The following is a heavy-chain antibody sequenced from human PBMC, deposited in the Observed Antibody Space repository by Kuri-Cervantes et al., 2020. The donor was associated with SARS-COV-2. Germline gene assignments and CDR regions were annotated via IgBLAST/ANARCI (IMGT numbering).Heavy chain of an antibody. V-gene: IGHV3-23*01. Sequence: GESLKISCATSGFTFKNYGMGWVRQAPGKGLEWVSAISGSGVSTHYTDSVKGRFTISRDNSKNTLYLQMNSLRAEDTAVYYCARDAEPNYDILTGYYIPYYFDYWGQGTLVTVSS. D-gene: IGHD3-9*01. CDR3: ARDAEPNYDILTGYYIPYYFDY. CDR2: ISGSGVST. CDR1: GFTFKNYG. J-gene: IGHJ4*02.